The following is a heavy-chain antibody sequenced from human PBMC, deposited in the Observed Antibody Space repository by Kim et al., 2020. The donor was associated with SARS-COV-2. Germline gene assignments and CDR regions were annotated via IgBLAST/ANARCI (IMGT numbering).Heavy chain of an antibody. CDR3: ARGRLKNWFDP. CDR2: T. Sequence: TNYSPSLKSRVTISVDTSKNQFSLKLSSVTAADTAVYYCARGRLKNWFDPWGQGTLVTVSS. J-gene: IGHJ5*02. D-gene: IGHD3-22*01. V-gene: IGHV4-34*01.